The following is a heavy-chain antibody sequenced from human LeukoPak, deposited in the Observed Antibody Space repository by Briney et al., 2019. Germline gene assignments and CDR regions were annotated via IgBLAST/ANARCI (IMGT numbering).Heavy chain of an antibody. CDR3: ARDPSYSSSSGDAFDI. J-gene: IGHJ3*02. Sequence: GGSLRLSCATSGFTLSIYGMHWVRQAPGKGLEWVAFIRYDGTNTYYADSVKGRFTISRDNSNNMVYLQMNSLRAEDTAVYYCARDPSYSSSSGDAFDIWGQGTMVTVSS. CDR2: IRYDGTNT. V-gene: IGHV3-30*02. CDR1: GFTLSIYG. D-gene: IGHD6-6*01.